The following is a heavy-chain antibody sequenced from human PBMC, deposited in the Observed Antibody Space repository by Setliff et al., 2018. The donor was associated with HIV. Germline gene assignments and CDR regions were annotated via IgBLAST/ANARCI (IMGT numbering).Heavy chain of an antibody. CDR2: IKQDGTEK. V-gene: IGHV3-7*03. D-gene: IGHD3-22*01. CDR3: ARRGITMIVVDLAAAFDI. J-gene: IGHJ3*02. CDR1: GFTFSSYW. Sequence: PGGSLRLSCAASGFTFSSYWMSWVRQAPGKGLEWVANIKQDGTEKYYVDSVRGRLTISRDNAKNSLYLQMNSLRAEDTAVYYCARRGITMIVVDLAAAFDIWGQGTMVTVSS.